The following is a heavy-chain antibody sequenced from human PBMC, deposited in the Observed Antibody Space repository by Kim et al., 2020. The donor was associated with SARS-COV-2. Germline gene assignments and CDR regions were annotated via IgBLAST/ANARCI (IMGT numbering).Heavy chain of an antibody. Sequence: GGSLRFSCEASGFTFNNYWMNWVRQGHGKGLVWVSRIKGDGSDTHYADSVKGRFTISRDNAKNTLHLQLNSLGVEETTIYFCARGTVQQGFDPWGQGNLLTAS. D-gene: IGHD2-8*02. CDR3: ARGTVQQGFDP. J-gene: IGHJ5*02. V-gene: IGHV3-74*01. CDR2: IKGDGSDT. CDR1: GFTFNNYW.